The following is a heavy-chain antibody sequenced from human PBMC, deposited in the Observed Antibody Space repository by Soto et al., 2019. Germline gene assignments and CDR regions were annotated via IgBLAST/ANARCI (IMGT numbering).Heavy chain of an antibody. V-gene: IGHV3-66*01. J-gene: IGHJ5*02. CDR3: ARSDCSSGGCPNWCDP. D-gene: IGHD2-15*01. CDR2: IYSGGRT. CDR1: GFSVTYTY. Sequence: EVQLVESGGGLVQPGGSLRLSCAASGFSVTYTYMSWIRQAPGQGLEWVSVIYSGGRTFYADSVRGRFTISRDESKNTHYLQMHCLRHENTVVYFCARSDCSSGGCPNWCDPWGQGAPVLDSS.